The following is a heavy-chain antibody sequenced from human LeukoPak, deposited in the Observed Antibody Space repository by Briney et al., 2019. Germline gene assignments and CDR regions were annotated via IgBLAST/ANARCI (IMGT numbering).Heavy chain of an antibody. D-gene: IGHD3-10*01. CDR3: AREGLVHTDRGAFDI. V-gene: IGHV3-64*01. CDR1: GFPFSSYA. CDR2: ISSNGGST. J-gene: IGHJ3*02. Sequence: PGGPLRLSCAPSGFPFSSYAMHWAPQAPGKGLEYVSAISSNGGSTYYANSVKGRFTISRDNSKNTLYLQLGSLRAEDMAVYYCAREGLVHTDRGAFDIWGQGTMVTVSS.